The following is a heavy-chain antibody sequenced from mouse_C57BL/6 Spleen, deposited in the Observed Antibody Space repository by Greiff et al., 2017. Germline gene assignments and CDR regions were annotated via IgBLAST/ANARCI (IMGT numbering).Heavy chain of an antibody. CDR1: GYSFTGYY. Sequence: VQLQQSGPELVKPGASVKISCKASGYSFTGYYMNWVKQSPEKSLEWIGEINPSTGGTTYNQKFKAKATLTVDKSSSTAYMQLNSLTSEDSAVYYCARGRLYFDYWGQGTTLTVSS. D-gene: IGHD1-1*01. CDR2: INPSTGGT. V-gene: IGHV1-42*01. J-gene: IGHJ2*01. CDR3: ARGRLYFDY.